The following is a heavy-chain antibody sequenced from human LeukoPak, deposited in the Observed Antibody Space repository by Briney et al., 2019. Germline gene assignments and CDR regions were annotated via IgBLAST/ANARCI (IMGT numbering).Heavy chain of an antibody. D-gene: IGHD2-21*02. CDR1: GDSISSYY. J-gene: IGHJ3*02. CDR2: IYHSGNT. CDR3: ARSIIVVVAAGALDI. Sequence: SETLSLTCTVSGDSISSYYWSWIRQPPGKGLEWIGYIYHSGNTNSNPSLKSRVTISVDTTKNQFSLKLNSVTAADTAVYYCARSIIVVVAAGALDIWGQGTMVTVSS. V-gene: IGHV4-59*08.